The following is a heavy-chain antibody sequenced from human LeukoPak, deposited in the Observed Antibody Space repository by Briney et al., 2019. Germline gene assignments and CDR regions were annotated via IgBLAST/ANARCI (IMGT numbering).Heavy chain of an antibody. J-gene: IGHJ4*02. CDR2: ISSDGKYI. V-gene: IGHV3-74*01. CDR1: GFTFSSHW. Sequence: AGSLRLSCAASGFTFSSHWMHWVRQAPGEGLVWVSRISSDGKYINYADSVRGADSVKGRFIISRDNAKNTLYLQMNSLRVEDTAIYYCARGYDSSGFPLNWGQGTLVTVSS. D-gene: IGHD3-22*01. CDR3: ARGYDSSGFPLN.